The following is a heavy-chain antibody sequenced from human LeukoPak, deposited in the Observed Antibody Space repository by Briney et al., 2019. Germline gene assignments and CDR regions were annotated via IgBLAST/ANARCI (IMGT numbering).Heavy chain of an antibody. J-gene: IGHJ4*02. D-gene: IGHD6-19*01. CDR3: GRWLYSSGWAIDY. CDR2: IRQDGSG. V-gene: IGHV3-7*01. CDR1: GFTFSSYY. Sequence: GGSLRLSCAASGFTFSSYYMSWVRQAPGKGLEWVANIRQDGSGQYADSVKGRFTISRDNAKNSLYLQMDSLRVEDTAVYYCGRWLYSSGWAIDYRGQGTLVTVSS.